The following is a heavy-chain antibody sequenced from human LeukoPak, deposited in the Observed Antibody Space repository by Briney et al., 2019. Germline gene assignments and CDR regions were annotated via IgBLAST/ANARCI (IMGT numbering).Heavy chain of an antibody. CDR3: ASEYCSGGNCYFDY. D-gene: IGHD2-15*01. J-gene: IGHJ4*02. CDR1: EYSFATYW. Sequence: GEYLKISCKGSEYSFATYWIGWVRQMPGQGLEWMGIIFPGDSDTRYSPSFQGQVTISADKSISTAYLQWSSLKASDTAIYYCASEYCSGGNCYFDYWGQGTLVTVSS. V-gene: IGHV5-51*01. CDR2: IFPGDSDT.